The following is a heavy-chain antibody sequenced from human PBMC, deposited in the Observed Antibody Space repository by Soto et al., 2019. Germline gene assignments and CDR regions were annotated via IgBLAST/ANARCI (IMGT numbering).Heavy chain of an antibody. V-gene: IGHV1-2*04. CDR2: INPNSGGT. J-gene: IGHJ4*02. Sequence: ASVKVSCKASGYTFTGYYMHWVRQAPGQGLEWMGWINPNSGGTNYAQKFQGWVTMTRDTSISTAYMELSRLRSDDTAVYYCAREHSSSWFQDYFDYWGQGTLVTVSS. CDR3: AREHSSSWFQDYFDY. CDR1: GYTFTGYY. D-gene: IGHD6-13*01.